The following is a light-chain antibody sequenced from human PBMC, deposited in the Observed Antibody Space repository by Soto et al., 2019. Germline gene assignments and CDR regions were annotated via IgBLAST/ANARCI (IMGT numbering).Light chain of an antibody. J-gene: IGLJ3*02. CDR2: EVS. V-gene: IGLV2-14*01. CDR1: SSDVGGYDY. Sequence: QSVLTQPASVSGSPGQSITIPCTGTSSDVGGYDYVSWYQQHPGKVPKLMIYEVSNRPSGVSNRFSGSKSGNTASLTISGLQAEDEAYYYCNSYTSSTTLVFGGGTQLTVL. CDR3: NSYTSSTTLV.